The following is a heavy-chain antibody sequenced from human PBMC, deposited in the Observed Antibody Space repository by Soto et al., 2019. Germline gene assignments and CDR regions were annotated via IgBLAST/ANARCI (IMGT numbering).Heavy chain of an antibody. D-gene: IGHD2-8*02. CDR1: GFTFSSYG. V-gene: IGHV3-30*18. J-gene: IGHJ6*02. Sequence: GGSLRLSCAASGFTFSSYGMHWVRQAPGKGLEWVAVISYDGSNKYYADSVKGRFTISRDNSKNTLYLQMNSLRAEDTAVYYCAKDRVVYASYYYYYGMDVWGQGTTVTVSS. CDR3: AKDRVVYASYYYYYGMDV. CDR2: ISYDGSNK.